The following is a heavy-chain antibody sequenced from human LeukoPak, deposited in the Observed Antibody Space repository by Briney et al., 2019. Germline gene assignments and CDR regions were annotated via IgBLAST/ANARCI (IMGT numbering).Heavy chain of an antibody. V-gene: IGHV4-39*01. J-gene: IGHJ4*02. Sequence: PSETLSLTCTVSGGSISSSSYYWDWIRQPPGKGLEWIGSIYYSGSTYYNPSLKSRVTISVDTSKNQFSLKLSSVTAADTAVYYCARVDNQNFDWPIHFDYWGQGTLVTVSS. CDR1: GGSISSSSYY. CDR2: IYYSGST. D-gene: IGHD3-9*01. CDR3: ARVDNQNFDWPIHFDY.